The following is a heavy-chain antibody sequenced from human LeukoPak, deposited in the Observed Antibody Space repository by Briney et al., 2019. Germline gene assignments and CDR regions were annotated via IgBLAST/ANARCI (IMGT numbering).Heavy chain of an antibody. CDR3: VREEEGGTFDT. D-gene: IGHD3-16*01. Sequence: ASVTVSCKSSGYTFTGYYMHWVRLPPAHGLERMGIINHRRVSTTSVQKFQGRVIMTWDTSTSTVYMELSSLRSEDTAVYYCVREEEGGTFDTWGPGTLLTVSS. V-gene: IGHV1-46*01. CDR1: GYTFTGYY. J-gene: IGHJ4*02. CDR2: INHRRVST.